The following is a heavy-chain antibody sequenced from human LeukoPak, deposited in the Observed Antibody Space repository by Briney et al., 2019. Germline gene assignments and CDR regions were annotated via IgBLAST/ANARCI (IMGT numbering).Heavy chain of an antibody. J-gene: IGHJ3*02. D-gene: IGHD2-2*03. CDR2: TSRSSGA. CDR3: AQGGYFAFDM. Sequence: GGSLRLSCVGSGFTFSAYDMQWVRQAPGKGLERVSGTSRSSGAHYTDSVKGRFTISRDNSKDTLYLQMDSLRAEDTAVYYCAQGGYFAFDMWGQGTMVTVSS. CDR1: GFTFSAYD. V-gene: IGHV3-23*01.